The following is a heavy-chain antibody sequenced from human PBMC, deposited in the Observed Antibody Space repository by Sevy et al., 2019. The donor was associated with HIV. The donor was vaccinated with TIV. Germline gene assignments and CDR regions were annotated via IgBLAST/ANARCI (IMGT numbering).Heavy chain of an antibody. Sequence: ASVKVSCKASGYTFTSYGISWVRQAPGQGLEWMGWISAYNGNTNYAQMLQGRVTMTTDTSTSTAYMELRSLRSDDTAVYYCASCYYYDSSGYPEWEYFQHWGQGTLVTVSS. V-gene: IGHV1-18*01. CDR1: GYTFTSYG. D-gene: IGHD3-22*01. J-gene: IGHJ1*01. CDR2: ISAYNGNT. CDR3: ASCYYYDSSGYPEWEYFQH.